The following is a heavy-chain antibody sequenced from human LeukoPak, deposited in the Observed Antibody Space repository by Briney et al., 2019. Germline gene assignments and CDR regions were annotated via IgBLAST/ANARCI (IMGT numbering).Heavy chain of an antibody. V-gene: IGHV4-38-2*01. CDR1: GYSISSGYY. CDR2: MYHSGST. CDR3: ARERITMVVVPITFFDY. D-gene: IGHD3-22*01. Sequence: SETLSLTCGVSGYSISSGYYWGWIQQPPGKGLEWIGSMYHSGSTYYNPSLKSRVTISVDTSKNQFSLKLSSVTAADTAVYYCARERITMVVVPITFFDYWGQGTLVTVSS. J-gene: IGHJ4*02.